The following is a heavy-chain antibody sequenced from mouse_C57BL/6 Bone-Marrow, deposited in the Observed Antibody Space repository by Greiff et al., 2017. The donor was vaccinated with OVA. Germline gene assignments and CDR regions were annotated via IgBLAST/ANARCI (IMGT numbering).Heavy chain of an antibody. Sequence: EVMLVESGAELVKPGASVKLSCTASGFNIKDYYMHWVKQRTEQGLEWIGRIDPEDGDTKYAPNFQGKATITADTSSNTAYLQLSSLTSEDTAVYYCASYYGSSPYWYFDVWGTGTTVTVSS. D-gene: IGHD1-1*01. CDR3: ASYYGSSPYWYFDV. CDR2: IDPEDGDT. CDR1: GFNIKDYY. J-gene: IGHJ1*03. V-gene: IGHV14-2*01.